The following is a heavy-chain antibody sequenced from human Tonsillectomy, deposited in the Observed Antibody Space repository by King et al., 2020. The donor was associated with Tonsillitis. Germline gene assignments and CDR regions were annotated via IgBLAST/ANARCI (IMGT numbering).Heavy chain of an antibody. J-gene: IGHJ4*02. Sequence: VQLVESGGGLVKPGGSLRLSCAASGFTFSSYSMNWVRQAPGKGLEWVSFISSSSGYIYYADSVKGGFTISRDNAKNSLYLQMNSLRAEDTAVYYCARSLSGWYFDYWGQGTLVTVSS. V-gene: IGHV3-21*01. CDR3: ARSLSGWYFDY. D-gene: IGHD6-19*01. CDR2: ISSSSGYI. CDR1: GFTFSSYS.